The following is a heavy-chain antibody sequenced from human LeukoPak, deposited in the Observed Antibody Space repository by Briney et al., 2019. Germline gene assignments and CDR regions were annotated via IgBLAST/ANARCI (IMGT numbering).Heavy chain of an antibody. V-gene: IGHV3-9*01. D-gene: IGHD6-13*01. CDR3: AKDRAAAGLDY. Sequence: GGSLRLSCVGSGFFFSNYEVNWVRQAPGKGLEWVSGISWNSGSIGYADSVKGRFTISRDNAKNSLYLQMNSLRAEDTALYYCAKDRAAAGLDYWGQGTLVTVSS. CDR1: GFFFSNYE. J-gene: IGHJ4*02. CDR2: ISWNSGSI.